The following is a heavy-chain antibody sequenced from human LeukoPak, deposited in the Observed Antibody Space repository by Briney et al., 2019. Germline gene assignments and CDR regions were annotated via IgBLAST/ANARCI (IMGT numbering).Heavy chain of an antibody. D-gene: IGHD6-19*01. Sequence: SETLSLTCSVSGYSISSGYYWSWFRQPPGKGLEWIGYIYYSGSTNYNPSLKSRVTISVDTSKNQFSLKLSSVTAADTAVYYCARGILSSGWYGYYYYYLDVWGKGTTVTDSS. CDR1: GYSISSGYY. CDR3: ARGILSSGWYGYYYYYLDV. J-gene: IGHJ6*03. V-gene: IGHV4-61*01. CDR2: IYYSGST.